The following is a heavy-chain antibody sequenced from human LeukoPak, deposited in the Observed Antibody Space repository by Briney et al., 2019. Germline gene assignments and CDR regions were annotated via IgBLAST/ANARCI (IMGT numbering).Heavy chain of an antibody. Sequence: ASVKVSCKASGYTFTGYYMHWVRRAPGQGHEWMGWINPNSGGTNYAQKFQGWVTMTRDTSISTAYMELSRLRSDDTAVYYCARASSSGSYYPGLGYWGQGTLVTVSS. CDR2: INPNSGGT. J-gene: IGHJ4*02. D-gene: IGHD1-26*01. CDR3: ARASSSGSYYPGLGY. CDR1: GYTFTGYY. V-gene: IGHV1-2*04.